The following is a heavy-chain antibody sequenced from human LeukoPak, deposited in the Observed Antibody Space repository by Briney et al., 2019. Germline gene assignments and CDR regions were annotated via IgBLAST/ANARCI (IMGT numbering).Heavy chain of an antibody. Sequence: GASVKVSCKASGYTFTGYYMHWVRQAPGQGLEWMGWINPNSGGTNYAQKFQGRVTMTRDTSISTAYMELSRLRSDDTAVYYCARDRRFLEWLLDYWGQGTLVTVSS. CDR2: INPNSGGT. J-gene: IGHJ4*02. CDR1: GYTFTGYY. CDR3: ARDRRFLEWLLDY. D-gene: IGHD3-3*01. V-gene: IGHV1-2*02.